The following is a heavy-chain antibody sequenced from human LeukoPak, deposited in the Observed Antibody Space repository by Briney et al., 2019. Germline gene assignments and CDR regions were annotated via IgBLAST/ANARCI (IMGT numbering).Heavy chain of an antibody. CDR3: TTVGSSWGFDY. CDR2: IKSRTDGGTT. D-gene: IGHD6-13*01. Sequence: GGSLRLSCVASGFTFSAAWMTWVRRAPGKGLKCVGRIKSRTDGGTTDYATPVKGRFAISRDDSKNTLYLQMNSLKIEDTGVYYCTTVGSSWGFDYWGQGTLVTVSS. CDR1: GFTFSAAW. J-gene: IGHJ4*02. V-gene: IGHV3-15*01.